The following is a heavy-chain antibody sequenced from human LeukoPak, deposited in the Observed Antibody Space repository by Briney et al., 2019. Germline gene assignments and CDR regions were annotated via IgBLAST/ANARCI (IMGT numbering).Heavy chain of an antibody. D-gene: IGHD6-19*01. Sequence: SETLSLTCTVSGGSISSSSYSWGWIRQPPGKGLEWIGSIYYSGSTYYNPSLKSRLTISVDTSKNQFSLKLSSVTAADTAVYYCARQALWSSGWYEVPWFDPWGQGTLVTVSS. V-gene: IGHV4-39*01. CDR2: IYYSGST. CDR3: ARQALWSSGWYEVPWFDP. CDR1: GGSISSSSYS. J-gene: IGHJ5*02.